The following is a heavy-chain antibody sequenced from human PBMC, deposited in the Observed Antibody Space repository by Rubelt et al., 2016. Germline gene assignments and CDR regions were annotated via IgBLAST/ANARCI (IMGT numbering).Heavy chain of an antibody. CDR2: IYHSGST. V-gene: IGHV4-4*02. D-gene: IGHD3-22*01. Sequence: VRQPPGKGLEWIGEIYHSGSTNYNPSLKSRVTISVDKSKNQFSLKLSSVTAADTAVYYCASRPYYYDSSGYRDYWGQGTLVTVSS. CDR3: ASRPYYYDSSGYRDY. J-gene: IGHJ4*02.